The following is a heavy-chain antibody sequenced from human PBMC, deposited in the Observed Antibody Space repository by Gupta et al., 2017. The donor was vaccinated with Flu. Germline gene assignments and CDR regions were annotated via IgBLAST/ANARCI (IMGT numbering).Heavy chain of an antibody. CDR2: VKYDGGET. D-gene: IGHD1-7*01. CDR3: ARDSAELFDT. Sequence: SCTASGFIFNAYWMSWVRQAPGKGLEWVANVKYDGGETHYVDSVRGRFTISRDNAHESVYLQMNSLRAEDTAMYYCARDSAELFDTWGQGTMVTVSS. J-gene: IGHJ3*02. V-gene: IGHV3-7*01. CDR1: GFIFNAYW.